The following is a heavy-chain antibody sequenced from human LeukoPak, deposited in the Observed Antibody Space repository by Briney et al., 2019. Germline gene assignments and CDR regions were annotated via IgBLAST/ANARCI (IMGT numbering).Heavy chain of an antibody. D-gene: IGHD3-10*01. CDR1: GGTFSSYA. Sequence: ASVKVSCKASGGTFSSYAISWVRQAPGQRLEWMGGIIPIFGTANYAQKFQGRVTITTDESTSTAYMELSSLRSEDTAVYYCARSYYGSGPTSDWGQRTLVTVSS. CDR2: IIPIFGTA. V-gene: IGHV1-69*05. J-gene: IGHJ4*02. CDR3: ARSYYGSGPTSD.